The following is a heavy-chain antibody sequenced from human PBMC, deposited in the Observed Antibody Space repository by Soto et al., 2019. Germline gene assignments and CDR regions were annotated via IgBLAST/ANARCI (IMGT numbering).Heavy chain of an antibody. D-gene: IGHD1-26*01. CDR3: AAASSVGATTVPYY. Sequence: ASVKVSCKASGFTFTSSAVQWVRQARGQRLEWIGWIVVGSGNTNYAQKFQERVTITRDMSTSTAYMELSSLRSEDTAVYYCAAASSVGATTVPYYWGQGTLVPVSS. V-gene: IGHV1-58*01. CDR2: IVVGSGNT. J-gene: IGHJ4*02. CDR1: GFTFTSSA.